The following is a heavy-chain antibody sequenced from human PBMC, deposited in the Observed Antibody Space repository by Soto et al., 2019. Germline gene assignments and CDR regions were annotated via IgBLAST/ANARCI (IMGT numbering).Heavy chain of an antibody. V-gene: IGHV4-59*08. D-gene: IGHD2-15*01. CDR2: IYYSGST. CDR3: ARGTVVVAARHNWLDP. Sequence: PSETLSLTCTVSGGSISSYYWSWIRQPPGKGLEWIGYIYYSGSTNYNPSLKSRVTISVDTSKNQFSLKLSSVTAADTAVYYCARGTVVVAARHNWLDPWGQGTLVTVSS. CDR1: GGSISSYY. J-gene: IGHJ5*02.